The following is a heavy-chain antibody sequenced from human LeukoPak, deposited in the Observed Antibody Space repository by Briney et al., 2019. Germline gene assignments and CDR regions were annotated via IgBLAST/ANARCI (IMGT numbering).Heavy chain of an antibody. CDR1: GYTFTGYY. J-gene: IGHJ6*03. D-gene: IGHD3-10*01. V-gene: IGHV1-2*02. CDR2: INPNSGGT. CDR3: ARRRYGGSSGRYYMDV. Sequence: ASVKVSCKASGYTFTGYYMHWVRQAPGQGLEWMGWINPNSGGTNYAQKFQGRFTMTRDTSISTAYMELSRLRSDDTAVYYCARRRYGGSSGRYYMDVWGKGTTVTVSS.